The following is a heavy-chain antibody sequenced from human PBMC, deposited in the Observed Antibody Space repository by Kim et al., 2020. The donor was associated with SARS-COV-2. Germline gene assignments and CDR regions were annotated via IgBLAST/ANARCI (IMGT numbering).Heavy chain of an antibody. Sequence: GESLKISCKGSGYSFTSYWIGWVRQMPGKGLEWMGIIYPGDSDTRYSPSFQGQVTISADKSISTAYLQWSSLKASDTAMYYCARLTGIRLVIKDDAFDIWGQGTMVTVSS. CDR1: GYSFTSYW. J-gene: IGHJ3*02. D-gene: IGHD2-21*01. V-gene: IGHV5-51*01. CDR2: IYPGDSDT. CDR3: ARLTGIRLVIKDDAFDI.